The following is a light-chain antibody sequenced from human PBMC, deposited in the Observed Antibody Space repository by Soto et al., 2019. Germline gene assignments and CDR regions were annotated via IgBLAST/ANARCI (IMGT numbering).Light chain of an antibody. CDR2: SNN. V-gene: IGLV1-44*01. CDR3: SAWDDSLNGYV. Sequence: QSVLTQPPSASGAPGQRVNLSCSGSSSNIGSNTVNWYQQLPGTAPKLLIYSNNQRPSGVPDRFSGSKSGTSASLAISGLQSEDDADYYCSAWDDSLNGYVVGTGTKFTVL. CDR1: SSNIGSNT. J-gene: IGLJ1*01.